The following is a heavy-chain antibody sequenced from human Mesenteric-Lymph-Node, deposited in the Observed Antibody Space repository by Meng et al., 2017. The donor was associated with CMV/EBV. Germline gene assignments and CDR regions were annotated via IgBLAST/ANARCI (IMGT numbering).Heavy chain of an antibody. Sequence: GGSLRLSCAASEFTFSNYAMHWVRQAPGKGLEWVAVISEDGRSKYYVDSLKGRFTISRDNSKNTLDLQMISLRAEDTAVYFCASGSDSHILEYWGQGTLVTVSS. J-gene: IGHJ4*02. V-gene: IGHV3-30*04. D-gene: IGHD1-26*01. CDR3: ASGSDSHILEY. CDR1: EFTFSNYA. CDR2: ISEDGRSK.